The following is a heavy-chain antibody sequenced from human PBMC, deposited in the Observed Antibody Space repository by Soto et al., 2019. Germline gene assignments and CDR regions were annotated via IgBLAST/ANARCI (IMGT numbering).Heavy chain of an antibody. D-gene: IGHD1-26*01. CDR1: GGSFSGYY. J-gene: IGHJ4*02. Sequence: QVQLQQWGAGLLKPSETLSLTCAVYGGSFSGYYWSWIRQPPGKGLEWIGEINHSGSTNYNPSLKSRVTISVDTSKNQFSLKLSSVTAADTAVYYCATIVGATTYDYCGQGTLVTVSS. CDR3: ATIVGATTYDY. CDR2: INHSGST. V-gene: IGHV4-34*01.